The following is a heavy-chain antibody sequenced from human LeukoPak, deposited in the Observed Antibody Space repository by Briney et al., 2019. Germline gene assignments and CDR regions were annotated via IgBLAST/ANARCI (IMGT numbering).Heavy chain of an antibody. Sequence: GGSLRLSCAASGFTFSSYGMHWVRQAPGKGLEWVAVIWYDASDRYYADSVKGRFTISRDNSKNTLFLQMNSLRDDDTAVYYCVRGVGVSRFNYFDPWGQGTLVVVSS. V-gene: IGHV3-33*01. CDR1: GFTFSSYG. J-gene: IGHJ5*02. CDR3: VRGVGVSRFNYFDP. D-gene: IGHD5-24*01. CDR2: IWYDASDR.